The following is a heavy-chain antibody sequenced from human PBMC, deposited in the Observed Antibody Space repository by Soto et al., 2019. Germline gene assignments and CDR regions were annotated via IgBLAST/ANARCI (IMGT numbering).Heavy chain of an antibody. CDR2: IYYSGST. CDR1: GGSISSYY. D-gene: IGHD3-9*01. V-gene: IGHV4-59*06. CDR3: ARENYDILTGYPSWFDP. J-gene: IGHJ5*02. Sequence: SETLSLTCTVSGGSISSYYWSWIRQHPGKGLEWIGYIYYSGSTYYNPSLKSRVTISVDTSKNQFSLKLSSVTAADTAVHYCARENYDILTGYPSWFDPWGQGTLVTVSS.